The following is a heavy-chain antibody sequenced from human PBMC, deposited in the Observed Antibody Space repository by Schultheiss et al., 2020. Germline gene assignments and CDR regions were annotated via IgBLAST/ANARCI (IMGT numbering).Heavy chain of an antibody. D-gene: IGHD5-18*01. CDR3: ARGKRGRGYSYDAIDY. V-gene: IGHV4-34*01. J-gene: IGHJ4*02. Sequence: SETLSLTCAVYDGSFSAYYWNWIRQPPGKELEWIGEINHSGSTNYNPSLKSRVTISVDTSKNQFSLKLSSVTAADTAVYYCARGKRGRGYSYDAIDYWGQGTLVTVSS. CDR1: DGSFSAYY. CDR2: INHSGST.